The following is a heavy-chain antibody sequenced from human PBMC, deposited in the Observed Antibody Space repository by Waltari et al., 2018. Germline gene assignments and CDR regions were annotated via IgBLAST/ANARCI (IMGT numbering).Heavy chain of an antibody. CDR1: GGSISSYY. D-gene: IGHD3-16*01. CDR2: IYHSGST. CDR3: AREGHVGGAFDI. V-gene: IGHV4-59*01. J-gene: IGHJ3*02. Sequence: QVQLQESGPGLVKPSETLSLTCTVSGGSISSYYWSWIRQPPGKGLELIGYIYHSGSTTYPPPRKSRVTMSGASSKNQFSLKRRSVTAADPAVYYCAREGHVGGAFDIWGQGTMVTVSS.